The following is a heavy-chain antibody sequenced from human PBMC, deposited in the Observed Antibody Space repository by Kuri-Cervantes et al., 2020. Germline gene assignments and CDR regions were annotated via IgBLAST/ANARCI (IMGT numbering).Heavy chain of an antibody. J-gene: IGHJ4*02. Sequence: SETLSLTCTVSGGSVSSRYYWSWIRQPPGKGLEWIGYISYSGSTKYNPSLASRVTISVETSKNQFSLKLSSVTAADTAVYYCAREPNWGSGYWGQGTLVTVSS. CDR3: AREPNWGSGY. CDR1: GGSVSSRYY. D-gene: IGHD7-27*01. CDR2: ISYSGST. V-gene: IGHV4-59*02.